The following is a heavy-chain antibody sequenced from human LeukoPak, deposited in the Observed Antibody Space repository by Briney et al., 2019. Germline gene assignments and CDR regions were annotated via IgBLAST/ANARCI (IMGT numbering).Heavy chain of an antibody. CDR3: ARTTGFYFGVDV. CDR2: AYYSGST. J-gene: IGHJ6*02. D-gene: IGHD1-14*01. CDR1: GGSISSNY. Sequence: SETLSLTCTVSGGSISSNYWSWIRQPPGKGLEWIGYAYYSGSTNYNPSLKSRVTISVDRSKNQFSLKLGSVTAADTAIYYCARTTGFYFGVDVWGQGTTVTVSS. V-gene: IGHV4-59*01.